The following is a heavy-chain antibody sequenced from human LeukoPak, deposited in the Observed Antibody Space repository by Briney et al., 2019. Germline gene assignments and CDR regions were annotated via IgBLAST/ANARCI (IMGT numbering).Heavy chain of an antibody. CDR2: IWYDGSNK. J-gene: IGHJ4*02. Sequence: GRSLRLSCAASGFTFSSYGMHWVCQAPGKGLEWVAVIWYDGSNKYYADSVKGRFTISRDNSKNTLYLQMNSLRAEDTDVYYCAKDLSGEYYFDYWGQGTLVTVSS. CDR3: AKDLSGEYYFDY. CDR1: GFTFSSYG. V-gene: IGHV3-33*06. D-gene: IGHD3-10*01.